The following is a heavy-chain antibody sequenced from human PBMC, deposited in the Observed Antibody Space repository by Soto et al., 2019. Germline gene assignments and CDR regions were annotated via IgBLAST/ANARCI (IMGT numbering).Heavy chain of an antibody. V-gene: IGHV3-9*01. J-gene: IGHJ6*02. Sequence: PGGSLRLSCAASGFNFEDYAMHWVRQAPGKGLEWVSGIAWNSGIIGYADSVKGRFTISRDNSKNTLYLQMNSLRAEDTAVYYCARVRGYYGSVSYSSWFYYYGMDVRGQGTTVTVSS. CDR2: IAWNSGII. CDR3: ARVRGYYGSVSYSSWFYYYGMDV. D-gene: IGHD3-10*01. CDR1: GFNFEDYA.